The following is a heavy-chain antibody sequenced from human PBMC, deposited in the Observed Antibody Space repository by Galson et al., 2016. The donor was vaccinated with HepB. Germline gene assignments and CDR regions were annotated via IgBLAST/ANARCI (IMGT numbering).Heavy chain of an antibody. CDR2: IKSKTDGGTT. CDR1: GFTFSNAW. Sequence: SLRLSCAASGFTFSNAWMSWVRQAPGKGLEWVGRIKSKTDGGTTDYAAPVKGRFTISRDDSKNTLYLQMNSPKTEDTAVYYCTTVGYCSGGSCYSGLDYWGQGTLVTVSS. D-gene: IGHD2-15*01. CDR3: TTVGYCSGGSCYSGLDY. J-gene: IGHJ4*02. V-gene: IGHV3-15*01.